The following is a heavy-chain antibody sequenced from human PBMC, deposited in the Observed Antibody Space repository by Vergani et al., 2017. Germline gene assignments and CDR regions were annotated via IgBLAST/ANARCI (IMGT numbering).Heavy chain of an antibody. CDR1: GFTFSSAW. V-gene: IGHV3-15*01. Sequence: EAQPVESGGGLVKPGVPLRLPCTTSGFTFSSAWMSWARQAPGKGLEWVARIIPKTDGGTTDYAAPVKGRFTISRDDSKNTLYLQMNSLKTEDTAVYYCTTPTKWELRYYFDYWGQGTLVTVSS. CDR2: IIPKTDGGTT. CDR3: TTPTKWELRYYFDY. D-gene: IGHD3-9*01. J-gene: IGHJ4*02.